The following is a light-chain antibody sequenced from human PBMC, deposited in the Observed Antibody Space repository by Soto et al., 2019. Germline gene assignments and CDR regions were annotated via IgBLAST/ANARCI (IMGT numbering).Light chain of an antibody. J-gene: IGLJ1*01. CDR2: DVT. V-gene: IGLV2-14*01. CDR3: SSYTTSTTYV. CDR1: SSDVGAYNY. Sequence: QSVLTQPASVSGSPGQSIAISCTGTSSDVGAYNYVSWYQQHPGKAPKLMIYDVTYRPSGVSNRFSGSKSGNTASLTISGLQAEDEADYYCSSYTTSTTYVFGTGTNVTVL.